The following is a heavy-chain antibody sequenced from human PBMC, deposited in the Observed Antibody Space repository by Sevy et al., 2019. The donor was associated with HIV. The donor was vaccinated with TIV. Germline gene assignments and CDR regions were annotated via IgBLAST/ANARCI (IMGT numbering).Heavy chain of an antibody. CDR3: ASHYYDSTGYYFPLDY. CDR2: IAYDGNNK. CDR1: GFTFSSYA. Sequence: GGSLRLSCTASGFTFSSYAMYWVRQAPGKGLEWVAVIAYDGNNKDYADSVKGRFTISRDNSKNTLYLQMNSLRAEDTAVYYCASHYYDSTGYYFPLDYWGQGTLVTVS. D-gene: IGHD3-22*01. V-gene: IGHV3-30*04. J-gene: IGHJ4*02.